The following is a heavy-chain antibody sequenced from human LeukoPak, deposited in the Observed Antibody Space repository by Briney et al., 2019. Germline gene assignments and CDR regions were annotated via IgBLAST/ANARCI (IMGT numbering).Heavy chain of an antibody. Sequence: TSETLSLTCTVSGGSINNYYWSWVRQPAGKGLEWIGRVYSSGTTNYNPSLKSRLTMSVDTSKNQFSLKLSSVTAADTAVYYCGRSIASHGPTHNWFGPWGQGTLVTVSS. CDR3: GRSIASHGPTHNWFGP. V-gene: IGHV4-4*07. CDR1: GGSINNYY. D-gene: IGHD6-6*01. J-gene: IGHJ5*02. CDR2: VYSSGTT.